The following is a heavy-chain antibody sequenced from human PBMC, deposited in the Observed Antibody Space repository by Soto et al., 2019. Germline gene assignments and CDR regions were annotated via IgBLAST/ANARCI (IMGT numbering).Heavy chain of an antibody. J-gene: IGHJ4*02. CDR2: MNSNSGNT. Sequence: QVPLVQSGAEVKKPGASVKVSCKASGYTFTSSDINWVRQATGQGLEWMGWMNSNSGNTGYAQKFQGRVTMTRNTSISTAYMELSSLRSEDTAVYYCATYGVVVVAATVDYWGQGTLVTVSS. V-gene: IGHV1-8*01. CDR1: GYTFTSSD. D-gene: IGHD2-15*01. CDR3: ATYGVVVVAATVDY.